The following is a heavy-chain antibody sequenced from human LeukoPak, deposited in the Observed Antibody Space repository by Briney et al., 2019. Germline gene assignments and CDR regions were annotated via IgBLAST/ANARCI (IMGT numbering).Heavy chain of an antibody. J-gene: IGHJ5*02. V-gene: IGHV1-69*04. Sequence: GASVKVSCKASGGTFSSYAISWVRQAPGQGLEWMGRIIPIFGIANYAQKFQGRVTITADKSTSTAYMELSSLRSEDTAVYYCARDLAGARGYNWFDPRGQGTLVTVSS. CDR1: GGTFSSYA. D-gene: IGHD1-26*01. CDR3: ARDLAGARGYNWFDP. CDR2: IIPIFGIA.